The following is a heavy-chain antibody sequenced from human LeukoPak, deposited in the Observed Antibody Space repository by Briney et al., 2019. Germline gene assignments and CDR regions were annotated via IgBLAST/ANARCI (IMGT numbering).Heavy chain of an antibody. V-gene: IGHV1-2*02. J-gene: IGHJ6*01. CDR1: GYTFTAYY. Sequence: ASVKVSFMSSGYTFTAYYMHGVRQAPGRGLEWMGWINPNSGGTNSAQKLQGRVTMTRDTSISTAYMELSRLRSDDTAVFYCATTTVSRVGYGSDVSGEGTPVTVSS. D-gene: IGHD4-17*01. CDR3: ATTTVSRVGYGSDV. CDR2: INPNSGGT.